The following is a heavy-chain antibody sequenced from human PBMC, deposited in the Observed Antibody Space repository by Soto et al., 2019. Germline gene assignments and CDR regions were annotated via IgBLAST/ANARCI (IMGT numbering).Heavy chain of an antibody. CDR2: IYYSGST. D-gene: IGHD3-22*01. J-gene: IGHJ4*02. V-gene: IGHV4-59*08. CDR1: GGSISSYY. Sequence: SEPLSLTCTVSGGSISSYYWSWIRQPPGKGLEWIGYIYYSGSTNYNPSLKSRVTISVDTSKNQFSLKLSSVTAADTAVYYCARIITERNYYDSSGYLLYYFDYWGQGTLVTVSS. CDR3: ARIITERNYYDSSGYLLYYFDY.